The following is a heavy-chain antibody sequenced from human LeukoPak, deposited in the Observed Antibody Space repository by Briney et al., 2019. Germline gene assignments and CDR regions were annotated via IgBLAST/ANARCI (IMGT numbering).Heavy chain of an antibody. J-gene: IGHJ4*02. CDR2: IRYSGRT. CDR3: AGLPDVSGWPFDY. CDR1: DDSISRDF. Sequence: PSEALSLTCTASDDSISRDFWTWIRQPPGKGLEWIGYIRYSGRTEYNPSLKSRVTISIQTSKNQFSLKLTSVTAADTAIYYCAGLPDVSGWPFDYWGQGILVTVSS. V-gene: IGHV4-59*01. D-gene: IGHD6-19*01.